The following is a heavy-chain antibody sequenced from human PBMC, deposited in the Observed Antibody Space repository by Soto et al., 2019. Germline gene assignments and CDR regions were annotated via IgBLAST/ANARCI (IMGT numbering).Heavy chain of an antibody. D-gene: IGHD1-1*01. V-gene: IGHV6-1*01. Sequence: SETLSLTCAISGDSVSSPSATWQWIRQSPSRGLEWLGRTRYTSKWSYEYALSVKGRITISPDTSKNHFSLQLDSVTPEDTAVYYCLRVDWNDAGSWGQGXLVTVYS. CDR2: TRYTSKWSY. CDR3: LRVDWNDAGS. J-gene: IGHJ5*02. CDR1: GDSVSSPSAT.